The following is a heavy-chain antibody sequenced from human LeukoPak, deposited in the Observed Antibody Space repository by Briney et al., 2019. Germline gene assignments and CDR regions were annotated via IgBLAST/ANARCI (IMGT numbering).Heavy chain of an antibody. J-gene: IGHJ4*02. D-gene: IGHD6-19*01. CDR1: GASLGSGSYY. CDR3: ARAKSGWYYFDY. V-gene: IGHV4-39*07. Sequence: SESLSLTCTVSGASLGSGSYYWGWIRQPPGKGLEWIGTIYYSGSTYYNPSLKSRLTISIDTSKSQFSLRLNSVTAAGTAVYHCARAKSGWYYFDYWGQGILVTVSS. CDR2: IYYSGST.